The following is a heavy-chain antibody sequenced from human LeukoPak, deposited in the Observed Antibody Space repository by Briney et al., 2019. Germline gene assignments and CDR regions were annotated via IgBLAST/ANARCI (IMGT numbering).Heavy chain of an antibody. J-gene: IGHJ4*02. CDR3: ARDLKCSGGSCYSTSAIDY. Sequence: GASVKVSCKVSGYTLTELSMHWVRQAPGKGLEWMGGFDPEDGETIYAQKFQGRVTITTDESTSTAYMELSSLRSEDTAVYYCARDLKCSGGSCYSTSAIDYWGQGTLVTVSS. CDR2: FDPEDGET. V-gene: IGHV1-24*01. D-gene: IGHD2-15*01. CDR1: GYTLTELS.